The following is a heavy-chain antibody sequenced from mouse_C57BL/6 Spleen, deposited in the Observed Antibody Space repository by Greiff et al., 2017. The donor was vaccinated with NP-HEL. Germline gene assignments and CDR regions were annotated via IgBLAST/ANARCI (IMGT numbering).Heavy chain of an antibody. D-gene: IGHD2-3*01. CDR3: ANDGIYAMDY. CDR1: GFTFSSYA. J-gene: IGHJ4*01. CDR2: ISDGGSYT. Sequence: EVQGVESGGGLVKPGGSLKLSCAASGFTFSSYAMSWVRQTPEKRLEWVATISDGGSYTYYPDNVKGRFTISRDNAKNNLYLQMSHLKSEDTAMYYCANDGIYAMDYWGQGTSVTVSS. V-gene: IGHV5-4*01.